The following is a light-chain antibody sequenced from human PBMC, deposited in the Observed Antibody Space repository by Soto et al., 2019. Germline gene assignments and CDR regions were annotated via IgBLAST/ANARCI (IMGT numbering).Light chain of an antibody. J-gene: IGKJ1*01. V-gene: IGKV3-20*01. CDR2: GAT. Sequence: EFVLTQSPGTLSLSPGERATLSFSSSQSVGSNYLAWYQQKPGQAPRLLISGATTRATDIPDRFSGSGSGTDFTLTISRLDPEDFAVYFCQRYNNWPETFGQGTKVDIK. CDR1: QSVGSNY. CDR3: QRYNNWPET.